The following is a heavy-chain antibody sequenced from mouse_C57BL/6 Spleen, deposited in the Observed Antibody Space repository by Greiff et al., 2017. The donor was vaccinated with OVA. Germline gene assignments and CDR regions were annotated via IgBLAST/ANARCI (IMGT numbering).Heavy chain of an antibody. J-gene: IGHJ3*01. CDR1: GFTFSDFY. CDR2: SRNKANDYTT. CDR3: ARGRDGYYPY. V-gene: IGHV7-1*01. Sequence: EVKLVESGGGLVQSGRSLRLSCATSGFTFSDFYMEWVRQAPGKGLEWIAASRNKANDYTTEYSASVKGRFIVSRDTSQSILYLQMNALRAEDTAMYYCARGRDGYYPYWGQGTLVTVSA. D-gene: IGHD2-3*01.